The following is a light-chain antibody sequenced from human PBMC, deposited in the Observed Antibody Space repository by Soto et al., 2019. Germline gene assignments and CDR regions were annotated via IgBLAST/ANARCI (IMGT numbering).Light chain of an antibody. CDR3: QQYGSSPQIT. Sequence: EIVMTQSPGTLSLSPGERATLSCRASQSVSSSYLAWYQQKPGQAPRLLIYGASNRAAGIPDRFGGSGSGTDFTLTISRLEPEDFAVYYCQQYGSSPQITFGQGTRLENK. V-gene: IGKV3-20*01. CDR1: QSVSSSY. J-gene: IGKJ5*01. CDR2: GAS.